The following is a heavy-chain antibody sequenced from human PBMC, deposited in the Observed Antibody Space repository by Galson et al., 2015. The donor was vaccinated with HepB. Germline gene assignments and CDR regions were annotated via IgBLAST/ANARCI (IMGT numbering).Heavy chain of an antibody. CDR3: ARTVDGYNYELFY. Sequence: SVKVSCKASGYSFTRYGITWVRQAPGQGLEWMGWISTYNGDTNYAQKLQGRDTMTTDASTRTAHMELRSLRSDDTAIYYCARTVDGYNYELFYWGQGTLVTVSS. CDR1: GYSFTRYG. V-gene: IGHV1-18*04. D-gene: IGHD5-24*01. CDR2: ISTYNGDT. J-gene: IGHJ4*02.